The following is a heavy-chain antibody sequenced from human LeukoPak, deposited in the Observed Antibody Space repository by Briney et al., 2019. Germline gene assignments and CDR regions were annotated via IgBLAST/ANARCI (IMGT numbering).Heavy chain of an antibody. Sequence: GRSLRLSCAASGFTFSSYAMHWVRQAPGKGLEWVAVISYDGSNKYYADSVKGRFTISRDNSKNTLYLQMNSLRADDTAVYYCARDFYYDSSGYPKNWFDPWGQGTLVTVSS. CDR2: ISYDGSNK. D-gene: IGHD3-22*01. V-gene: IGHV3-30-3*01. CDR3: ARDFYYDSSGYPKNWFDP. CDR1: GFTFSSYA. J-gene: IGHJ5*02.